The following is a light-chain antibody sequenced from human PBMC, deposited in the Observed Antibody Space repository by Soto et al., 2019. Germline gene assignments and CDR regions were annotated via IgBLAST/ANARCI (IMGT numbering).Light chain of an antibody. Sequence: YELSQPPSVSVSPGQTASITCSGDKLGHKYACWYQQKPGQSPVVVIYQDSKRPSGIPERFSGSNSGNTATLTISGTQALDEADYYCQAWDSSTAIFGGGTKVTVL. CDR3: QAWDSSTAI. J-gene: IGLJ2*01. V-gene: IGLV3-1*01. CDR2: QDS. CDR1: KLGHKY.